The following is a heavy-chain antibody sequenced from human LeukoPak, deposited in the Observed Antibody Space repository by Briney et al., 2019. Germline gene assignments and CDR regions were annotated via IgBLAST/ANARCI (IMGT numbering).Heavy chain of an antibody. CDR1: GYTFTGYY. V-gene: IGHV1-2*02. CDR3: ARGVVAADANFYYYYYMDV. CDR2: INPNSGGT. D-gene: IGHD2-15*01. Sequence: GASVKVSCKASGYTFTGYYMHWVRQAPGQGLEWMGWINPNSGGTNYAQKFQGRFTMTRHTSTSTAYMELSSLTSEDTAVYFCARGVVAADANFYYYYYMDVWGKGTTVTLSS. J-gene: IGHJ6*03.